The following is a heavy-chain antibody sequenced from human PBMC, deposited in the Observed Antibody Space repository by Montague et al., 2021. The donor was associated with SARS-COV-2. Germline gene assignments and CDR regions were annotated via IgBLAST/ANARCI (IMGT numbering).Heavy chain of an antibody. CDR3: VRAAEHDVWSDYYLNWFDH. CDR1: GYSFTSFG. CDR2: ISTYNGLT. D-gene: IGHD3-3*01. Sequence: SVKVSCTASGYSFTSFGLAWVRQAPGQGPEWMGWISTYNGLTRYAQKFQGKVTMTRDTSTATGYIELKNLIPDDTAIYYCVRAAEHDVWSDYYLNWFDHWGHGTLITVSS. V-gene: IGHV1-18*01. J-gene: IGHJ5*02.